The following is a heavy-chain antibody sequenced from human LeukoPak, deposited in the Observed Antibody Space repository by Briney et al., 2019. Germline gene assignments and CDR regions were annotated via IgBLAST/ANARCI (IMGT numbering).Heavy chain of an antibody. D-gene: IGHD3-22*01. CDR2: ISAYNGNT. Sequence: ASVKVSCKASGYAFTSYGISWVRQAPGQGLEWMGWISAYNGNTNYAQKLQGRVTMTTDTSTSTAYMELRSLRSDDTAVYYCAREEYYYDSSGYYYFDHWGQGTLVTVSS. V-gene: IGHV1-18*01. CDR3: AREEYYYDSSGYYYFDH. CDR1: GYAFTSYG. J-gene: IGHJ4*02.